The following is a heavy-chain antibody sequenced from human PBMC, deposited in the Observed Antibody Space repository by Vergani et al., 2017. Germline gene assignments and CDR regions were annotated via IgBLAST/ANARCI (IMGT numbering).Heavy chain of an antibody. J-gene: IGHJ4*02. V-gene: IGHV3-21*04. CDR2: ISSSSSYI. CDR1: GFTFSSYS. CDR3: AKVAGYCTNGVCASED. D-gene: IGHD2-8*01. Sequence: EVQLVESGGGLVKPGGSLRLSCAASGFTFSSYSMNWVRQAPGKGLEWVSSISSSSSYIYYADSVKGRFTISRDNSKNTLYLQMNSLRAEDTAVYYCAKVAGYCTNGVCASEDWGQGTLVTVSS.